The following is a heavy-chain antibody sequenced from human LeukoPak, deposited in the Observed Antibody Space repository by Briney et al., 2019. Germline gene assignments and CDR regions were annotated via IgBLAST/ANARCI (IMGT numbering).Heavy chain of an antibody. CDR3: VREDYYVSWGYSSHHLDY. CDR2: INPNSGDT. V-gene: IGHV1-2*02. J-gene: IGHJ4*02. CDR1: GYTFTGYY. Sequence: ASVKVSCKASGYTFTGYYLHWVRQAPGQGLEWMAWINPNSGDTSYAQKFQGRVTVTRDTSISTAYMELSSLRSDDTAVYHCVREDYYVSWGYSSHHLDYWGQGTLVTVSS. D-gene: IGHD3-10*02.